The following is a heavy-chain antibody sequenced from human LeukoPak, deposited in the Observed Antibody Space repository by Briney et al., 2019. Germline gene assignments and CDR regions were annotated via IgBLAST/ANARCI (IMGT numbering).Heavy chain of an antibody. Sequence: RTSETLSLTCTVSGGSISSYYWSWIRQPPGKGLEWIGYIYYSGSTNYNPSLKSRVTISVDTSKNQFSLKLSSVTAADTAVYYCARLYSGQPHYGMDVWGQGTTVTVSS. CDR3: ARLYSGQPHYGMDV. CDR1: GGSISSYY. D-gene: IGHD6-19*01. V-gene: IGHV4-59*08. CDR2: IYYSGST. J-gene: IGHJ6*02.